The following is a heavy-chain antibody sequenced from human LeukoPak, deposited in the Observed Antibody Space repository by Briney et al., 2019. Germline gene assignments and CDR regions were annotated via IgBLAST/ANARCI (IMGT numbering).Heavy chain of an antibody. Sequence: PSETLSLTCAVSGGSISSGSYYWSWIRQPAGKGLEWIGRIYTSGSTNYNPSLKSRVTMSIDTSKKQFSLKMRSVTAADTAVYYCARNIVVVDAFDMWGHGTMVTVSS. D-gene: IGHD2-2*01. CDR2: IYTSGST. CDR3: ARNIVVVDAFDM. V-gene: IGHV4-61*02. J-gene: IGHJ3*02. CDR1: GGSISSGSYY.